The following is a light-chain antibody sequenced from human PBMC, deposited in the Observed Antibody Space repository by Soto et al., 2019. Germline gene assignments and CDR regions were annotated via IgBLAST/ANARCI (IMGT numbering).Light chain of an antibody. Sequence: DIVMTQSPLSLSVTPGEPASISCRSSQSVLHSNGYNYLDWYLQKPGQSPLLLIYLGSNRATGVPDRFSASGSGIDFTLKISRVEAEDVGVYYCMQGVQTPPTFGGGTKVDIK. CDR3: MQGVQTPPT. CDR2: LGS. CDR1: QSVLHSNGYNY. V-gene: IGKV2-28*01. J-gene: IGKJ4*01.